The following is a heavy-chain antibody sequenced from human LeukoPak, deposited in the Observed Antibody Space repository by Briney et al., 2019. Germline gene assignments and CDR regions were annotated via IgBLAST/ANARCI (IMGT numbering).Heavy chain of an antibody. V-gene: IGHV3-23*01. Sequence: GGSLRLSCAVSGFTFSSYAMSWVRQAPGKGLEWVSAISGSGGSTYYADSVKGRFTISRDNSKNTLYLQMNSLRAEDTAVYYCAKGTGQLGFYYFDYWGQGTLVTVSS. D-gene: IGHD1-1*01. CDR1: GFTFSSYA. CDR2: ISGSGGST. J-gene: IGHJ4*02. CDR3: AKGTGQLGFYYFDY.